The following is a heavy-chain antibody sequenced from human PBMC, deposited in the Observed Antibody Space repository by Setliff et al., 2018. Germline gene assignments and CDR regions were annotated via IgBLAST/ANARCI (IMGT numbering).Heavy chain of an antibody. CDR2: IKQDGSEK. D-gene: IGHD1-26*01. V-gene: IGHV3-7*01. CDR1: GFTFSTYW. Sequence: PGGSLRLSCAASGFTFSTYWMSWVRQAPGKGLEWVANIKQDGSEKYYVDSVKGRFAISRDNAKNSLYLQMNSLRAEDTAVYYCARAPPWELRYFDLWVRVTLVTVSS. CDR3: ARAPPWELRYFDL. J-gene: IGHJ2*01.